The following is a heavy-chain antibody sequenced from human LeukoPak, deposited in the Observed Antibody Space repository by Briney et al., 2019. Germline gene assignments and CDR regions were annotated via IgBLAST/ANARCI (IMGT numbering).Heavy chain of an antibody. Sequence: SETLSLTCTVSGGSISSGDYHWNWVRQPPGEGLEWIGFIHDSGSTYYNPSLKSRIIISRDVSKKQFSLELSSVTAADTAVYYCARGFGAGNYYYGWFDPWGQGTLVTVSS. CDR3: ARGFGAGNYYYGWFDP. CDR2: IHDSGST. V-gene: IGHV4-30-4*01. D-gene: IGHD3-10*01. CDR1: GGSISSGDYH. J-gene: IGHJ5*02.